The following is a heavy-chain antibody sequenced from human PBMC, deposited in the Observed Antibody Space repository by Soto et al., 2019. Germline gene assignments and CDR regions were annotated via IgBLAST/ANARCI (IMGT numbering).Heavy chain of an antibody. CDR3: TTYHGDYNFDH. CDR1: GYTLNEVA. Sequence: QVQLVQSGAEVKKPGASVKVSCKVSGYTLNEVAMHWVRQAPGKGLEWLGGFDPDEAETIYAQHFQGRVNITEDRSTDTVYMELSSLRSEDTALYFCTTYHGDYNFDHWGQGTLVTVSS. CDR2: FDPDEAET. V-gene: IGHV1-24*01. D-gene: IGHD4-17*01. J-gene: IGHJ5*02.